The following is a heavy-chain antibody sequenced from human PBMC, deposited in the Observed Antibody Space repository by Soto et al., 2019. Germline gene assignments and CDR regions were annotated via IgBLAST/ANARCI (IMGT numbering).Heavy chain of an antibody. CDR3: ASGDYYDSSGFIDY. Sequence: QVQLQESGPGLVKPSETLSLTCTVSGGSVSSGSYYWSWIRQPPGKGLEWIGYIYYSGSTNYNPSLKSRVTISVDTSKNQFSLKLSSVTAADTAVYYCASGDYYDSSGFIDYWGQGTLVTVSS. D-gene: IGHD3-22*01. V-gene: IGHV4-61*01. J-gene: IGHJ4*02. CDR1: GGSVSSGSYY. CDR2: IYYSGST.